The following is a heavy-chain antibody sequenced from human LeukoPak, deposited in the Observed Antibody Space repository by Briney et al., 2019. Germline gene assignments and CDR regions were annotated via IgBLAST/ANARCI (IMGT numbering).Heavy chain of an antibody. CDR1: GFTFSSYA. V-gene: IGHV3-30*04. D-gene: IGHD3-22*01. J-gene: IGHJ5*02. Sequence: PGGSLRLSCAASGFTFSSYAMHWVRQAPGKGLEWVAVISYDGSNKYYADSVKGRFTISRDNSKNTLYLQMNSLRAEDTAVYYCARPSRQYYYDSSGFWFDPWGQGTLVTVSS. CDR2: ISYDGSNK. CDR3: ARPSRQYYYDSSGFWFDP.